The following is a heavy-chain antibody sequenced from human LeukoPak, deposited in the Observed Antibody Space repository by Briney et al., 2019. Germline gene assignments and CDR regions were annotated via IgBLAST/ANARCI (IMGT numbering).Heavy chain of an antibody. V-gene: IGHV4-34*01. CDR1: GGSFSGYY. CDR3: ARVASAYCSGGSCPAGGWFDP. CDR2: INHSGST. J-gene: IGHJ5*02. D-gene: IGHD2-15*01. Sequence: SETLSLTCAVYGGSFSGYYWSWIRQPPGKGLEWIGEINHSGSTNYNPSLKSRVTISVDTSKNQFSLKLSSVTAADTAVYYCARVASAYCSGGSCPAGGWFDPWGQGTLVTVSS.